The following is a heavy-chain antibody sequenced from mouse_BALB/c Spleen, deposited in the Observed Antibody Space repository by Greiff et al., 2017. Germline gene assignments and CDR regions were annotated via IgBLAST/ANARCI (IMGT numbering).Heavy chain of an antibody. V-gene: IGHV1-14*01. D-gene: IGHD2-14*01. J-gene: IGHJ4*01. CDR2: INPYNDGT. Sequence: EVQGVESGPELVKPGASVKMSCKASGYTFTSYVMHWVKQKPGQGLEWIGYINPYNDGTKYNEKFKGKATLTSDKSSSTAYMELSSLTSEDSAVYYCARGDRYDLYYAMDYWGQGTSVTVSS. CDR1: GYTFTSYV. CDR3: ARGDRYDLYYAMDY.